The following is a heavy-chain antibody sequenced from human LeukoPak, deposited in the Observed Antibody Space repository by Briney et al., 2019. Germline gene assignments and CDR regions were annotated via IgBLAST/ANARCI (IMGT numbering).Heavy chain of an antibody. CDR1: GGSISSSSYY. V-gene: IGHV4-39*07. J-gene: IGHJ6*03. CDR2: IYYSGST. Sequence: SETLSLTCTVSGGSISSSSYYWGWIRQPPGKGLEWIGSIYYSGSTYYNPSLKSRVTISVDTSKNQFSLKLSSVTAADTAVYYCARLVPELWFGELLSYYYYYYMDVWGKGTTVTVSS. CDR3: ARLVPELWFGELLSYYYYYYMDV. D-gene: IGHD3-10*01.